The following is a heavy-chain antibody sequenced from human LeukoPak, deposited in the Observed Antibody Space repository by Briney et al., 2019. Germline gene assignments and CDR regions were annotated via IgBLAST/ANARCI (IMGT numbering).Heavy chain of an antibody. Sequence: SETLSLTCTVSGGSMSSSSYYWGWIRRPPGKGLEWIGSIYYSGSTYYNPSLKSRVTISVDTSKKQFSLKLSSVTAADTAVYYCARHPYSDSSGFTFDIWGQGTMVTVSS. D-gene: IGHD3-22*01. V-gene: IGHV4-39*01. CDR2: IYYSGST. CDR1: GGSMSSSSYY. J-gene: IGHJ3*02. CDR3: ARHPYSDSSGFTFDI.